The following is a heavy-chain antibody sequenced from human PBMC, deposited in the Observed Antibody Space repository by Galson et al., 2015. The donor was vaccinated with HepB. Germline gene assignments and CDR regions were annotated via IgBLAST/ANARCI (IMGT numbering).Heavy chain of an antibody. V-gene: IGHV3-21*01. Sequence: SLRLSCAASGFTFSSYSMNWVRQAPGKGLEWVSSIISSSYIYYADSVKGRFTISRDNAKNSLYLQMNSLRAEDTAVYYCASTLRYTVEGWGQGTLVTVSS. CDR1: GFTFSSYS. CDR3: ASTLRYTVEG. D-gene: IGHD3-9*01. J-gene: IGHJ4*02. CDR2: IISSSYI.